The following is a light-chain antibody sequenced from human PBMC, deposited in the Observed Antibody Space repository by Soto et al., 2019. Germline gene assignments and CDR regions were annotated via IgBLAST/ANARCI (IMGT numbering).Light chain of an antibody. J-gene: IGLJ3*02. CDR3: LLYYGDVNWV. CDR2: STS. Sequence: QAVVTQEPSLTVPPGGTVTLTCASSTGTVTSGYFPSWFEKKPGQAPRALIYSTSNRHSWTPARFSGSLLGGKAALTLSAVQPEDEADYYCLLYYGDVNWVFGGGTKVTVL. CDR1: TGTVTSGYF. V-gene: IGLV7-43*01.